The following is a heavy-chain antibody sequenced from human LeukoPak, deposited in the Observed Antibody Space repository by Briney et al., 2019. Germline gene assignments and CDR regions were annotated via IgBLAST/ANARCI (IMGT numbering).Heavy chain of an antibody. J-gene: IGHJ5*02. V-gene: IGHV1-2*02. CDR2: INPNSGGT. CDR1: GYTFTGYY. CDR3: ARGEYSSSWYGGGNWFDP. Sequence: GASVKVSCKASGYTFTGYYMHWVRQAPGQGLEWMGWINPNSGGTNYAQKFQGRVTMTRDTSISTAYMELSRLRSDDTAVYYCARGEYSSSWYGGGNWFDPWGQGTLVTVSS. D-gene: IGHD6-13*01.